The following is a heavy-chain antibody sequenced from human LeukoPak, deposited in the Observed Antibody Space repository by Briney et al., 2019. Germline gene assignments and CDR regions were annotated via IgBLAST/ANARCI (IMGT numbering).Heavy chain of an antibody. CDR2: IWSDGTNQ. V-gene: IGHV3-33*06. CDR3: AKDAQRGFDYSNSLEY. J-gene: IGHJ4*02. CDR1: GFTFSHYG. D-gene: IGHD4-11*01. Sequence: PGRSLRLSCAASGFTFSHYGFHWVRQAPGKGLEWVAVIWSDGTNQFYADSVKGRFTTSRDYSQKTVYLEMHSLRTEDTAMYYCAKDAQRGFDYSNSLEYWGPGTLVTVSS.